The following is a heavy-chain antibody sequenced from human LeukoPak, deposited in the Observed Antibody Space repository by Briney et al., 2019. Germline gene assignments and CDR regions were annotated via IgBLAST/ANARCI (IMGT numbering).Heavy chain of an antibody. D-gene: IGHD6-6*01. CDR1: GGSVSNYY. Sequence: PSETLSLTCSVSGGSVSNYYWSWIRQPPGKGLEWIGYVYYTGSTNYNPSLKSRVTMFEDKSKNQFSLRLYSVTVADTAEYYCARHFAYSSSSYFDYWGQGSLVTVSS. CDR3: ARHFAYSSSSYFDY. CDR2: VYYTGST. V-gene: IGHV4-59*08. J-gene: IGHJ4*02.